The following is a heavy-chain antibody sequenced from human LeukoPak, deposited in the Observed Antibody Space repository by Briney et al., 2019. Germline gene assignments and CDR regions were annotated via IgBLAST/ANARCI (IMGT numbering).Heavy chain of an antibody. CDR1: GFTFSSYW. Sequence: GGSLRLSCVASGFTFSSYWMSWVRQAPGKGLEWVANIKQDGSENFYVDSVKGRFTISRDNSKNTLYLQMNSLKAEDTAVYYCAKDLAGRYSYGFGDAFDIWGQGTMVTVSS. V-gene: IGHV3-7*03. D-gene: IGHD5-18*01. J-gene: IGHJ3*02. CDR2: IKQDGSEN. CDR3: AKDLAGRYSYGFGDAFDI.